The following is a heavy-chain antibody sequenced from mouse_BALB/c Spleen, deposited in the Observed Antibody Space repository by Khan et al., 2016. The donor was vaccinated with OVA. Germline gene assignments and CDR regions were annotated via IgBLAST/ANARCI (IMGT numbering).Heavy chain of an antibody. Sequence: QIQLVQSGPELKKPGETVKISCKASGYTFTNYGMNWVKQAPGKGLKWMGWINTYTGEPTYADDFKVRFAFSLETSASTASLQINNSKNEDTATYFCARVGNYWYFDVWGAGTTVTVSS. CDR1: GYTFTNYG. J-gene: IGHJ1*01. D-gene: IGHD2-1*01. CDR2: INTYTGEP. CDR3: ARVGNYWYFDV. V-gene: IGHV9-3-1*01.